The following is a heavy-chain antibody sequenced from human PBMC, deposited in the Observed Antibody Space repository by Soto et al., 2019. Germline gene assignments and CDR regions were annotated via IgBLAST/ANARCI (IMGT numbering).Heavy chain of an antibody. CDR2: IIPIFGTA. V-gene: IGHV1-69*06. D-gene: IGHD6-6*01. Sequence: QVQLVQSGAEVKKPGSSVKVSCKASGGTFSSYAISWVRHAPGQGLEWMGGIIPIFGTANYAQKFQGRVTITADKSTSTAYMELSSLRSEDTAVYYCARAFHSSSSTYYYYGMDVWGQGTTVTVSS. J-gene: IGHJ6*02. CDR1: GGTFSSYA. CDR3: ARAFHSSSSTYYYYGMDV.